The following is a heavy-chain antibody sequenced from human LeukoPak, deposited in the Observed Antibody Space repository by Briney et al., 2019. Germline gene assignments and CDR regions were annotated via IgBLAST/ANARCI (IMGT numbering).Heavy chain of an antibody. CDR3: ARAASSRIVVVHYYYYGKDV. CDR2: INPNSGGT. Sequence: ASVKVSCKASGYTFTGYYMHWVRQAPGQGLEWMGWINPNSGGTNYAQKFQGRVTMTRDTSISTAYMEPSRLRSDDTAVYYCARAASSRIVVVHYYYYGKDVWGQGTTVNVSS. D-gene: IGHD3-22*01. CDR1: GYTFTGYY. V-gene: IGHV1-2*02. J-gene: IGHJ6*02.